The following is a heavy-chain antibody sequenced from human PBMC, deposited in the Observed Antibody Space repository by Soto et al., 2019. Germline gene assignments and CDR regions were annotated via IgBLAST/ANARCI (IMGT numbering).Heavy chain of an antibody. V-gene: IGHV1-3*04. CDR1: GYTFTNYA. J-gene: IGHJ5*02. CDR2: INTANGDT. CDR3: GRGQATFDP. Sequence: QIQLVQSGAEMKKTGASVKVSCKASGYTFTNYAMHWVRQAPGQRLEWMGRINTANGDTIYSQNFQGRVTITRDTSASTVYLELSSLRFEDTAVYYCGRGQATFDPWGQGTLVTVSS.